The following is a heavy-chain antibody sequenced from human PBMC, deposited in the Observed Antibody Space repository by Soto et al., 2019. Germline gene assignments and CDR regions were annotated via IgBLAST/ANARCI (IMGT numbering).Heavy chain of an antibody. CDR2: IGGSGGRT. J-gene: IGHJ4*02. CDR1: GFTFSTCA. Sequence: VQLLESGGGLVQPGGSLRLSCAASGFTFSTCAMSWVRQAPGKGLEWVSSIGGSGGRTYQADSVKGRFTISRDDSKNTLYLQMNSLRAEDTAVYFCAKDPSYYGGNLRGSYFDYWGQGTLVTVSS. CDR3: AKDPSYYGGNLRGSYFDY. V-gene: IGHV3-23*01. D-gene: IGHD2-21*01.